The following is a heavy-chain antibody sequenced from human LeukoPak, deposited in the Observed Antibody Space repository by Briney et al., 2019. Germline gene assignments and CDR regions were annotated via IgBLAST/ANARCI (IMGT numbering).Heavy chain of an antibody. Sequence: GGSLRLSCAASGFTFSSYDMHWVRQATGKGLEWVSAIGTAGDTYYPGSVKGRFTISRENAKNSLYLQMNSLRAGDTAVYYCARGLGMTTFDYWGQGTLVTVSS. J-gene: IGHJ4*02. V-gene: IGHV3-13*01. CDR1: GFTFSSYD. D-gene: IGHD1-14*01. CDR3: ARGLGMTTFDY. CDR2: IGTAGDT.